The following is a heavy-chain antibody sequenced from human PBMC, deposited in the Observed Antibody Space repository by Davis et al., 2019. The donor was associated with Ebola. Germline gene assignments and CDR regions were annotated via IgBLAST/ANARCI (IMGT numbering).Heavy chain of an antibody. J-gene: IGHJ5*01. CDR3: ARTTKTNVGDSGLGYNSFDF. V-gene: IGHV4-34*01. D-gene: IGHD2-8*01. CDR1: GESFSDYF. Sequence: PSETLSLTCAVYGESFSDYFWSWVRQPPGMGLEWIGEVSHAGYTNSNPSPGSRVTISVDSSKSQSFLKINSVTAADTAVYYCARTTKTNVGDSGLGYNSFDFWGQGALVSVSS. CDR2: VSHAGYT.